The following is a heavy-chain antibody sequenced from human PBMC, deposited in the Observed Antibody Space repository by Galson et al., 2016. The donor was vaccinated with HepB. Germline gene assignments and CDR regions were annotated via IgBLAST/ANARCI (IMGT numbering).Heavy chain of an antibody. CDR1: GYTFTSSW. Sequence: QSGAEVKRPGESLTISCKGSGYTFTSSWIGWVRQMPGKGREWVGVIFPRDSDTRYSPSFQGQVTLSADNSISTAYLQWSSLKASDTAIYYCARRAAAGQENFDYWGQGTLVTVSS. CDR3: ARRAAAGQENFDY. V-gene: IGHV5-51*01. CDR2: IFPRDSDT. J-gene: IGHJ4*02. D-gene: IGHD6-13*01.